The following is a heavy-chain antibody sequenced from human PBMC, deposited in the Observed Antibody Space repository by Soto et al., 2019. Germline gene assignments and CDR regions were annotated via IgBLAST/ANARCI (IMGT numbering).Heavy chain of an antibody. CDR3: ARGIVGATEVGVDY. D-gene: IGHD1-26*01. CDR1: GFTFNSYA. CDR2: ISDDGSNK. Sequence: QVQLVESGGGVVQPGRSLRLSCAASGFTFNSYAMHWVRQAPGKGLEWVAIISDDGSNKHYADSVKGRFTISRDHSENTLYLQMNSLRAADTAMYYCARGIVGATEVGVDYWGQGTLVTVSS. V-gene: IGHV3-30-3*01. J-gene: IGHJ4*02.